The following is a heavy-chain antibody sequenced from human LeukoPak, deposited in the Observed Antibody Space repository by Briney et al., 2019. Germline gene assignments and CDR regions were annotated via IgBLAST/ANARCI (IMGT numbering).Heavy chain of an antibody. CDR2: ISGSGGST. CDR1: GFTFSSYA. Sequence: PGGSLRLSCAASGFTFSSYAMSWVRQAPGKGLEWVSAISGSGGSTYYADSVKGRFTISRDNSKNTLYLQMDSLRAEDTAVYYCAKGTARGMVSRYWGQGTLVTVSS. V-gene: IGHV3-23*01. D-gene: IGHD3-10*01. CDR3: AKGTARGMVSRY. J-gene: IGHJ4*02.